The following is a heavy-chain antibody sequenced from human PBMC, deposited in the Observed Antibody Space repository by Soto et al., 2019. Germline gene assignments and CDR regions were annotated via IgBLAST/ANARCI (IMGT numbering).Heavy chain of an antibody. CDR1: GGTVSSYA. Sequence: QVQLVQSGAEMKKPGSSVKVSCTASGGTVSSYAISWVRQAPGQGLEWLGGIIPIFGTANYAQKFQGRVTISSDESTSTADMEVGRLGSEDTSEYYWARVFGVVMRPNRWFDPWGQGTLVTVSS. J-gene: IGHJ5*02. CDR3: ARVFGVVMRPNRWFDP. V-gene: IGHV1-69*01. CDR2: IIPIFGTA. D-gene: IGHD3-3*01.